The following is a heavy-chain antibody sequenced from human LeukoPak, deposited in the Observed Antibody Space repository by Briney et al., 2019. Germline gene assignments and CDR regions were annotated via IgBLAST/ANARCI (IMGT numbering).Heavy chain of an antibody. J-gene: IGHJ4*02. Sequence: GGSLRLPCAASGFTFSSYWMSWVRQAPGKGLEWVANIKQDGSEKYYVDSVKGRFTISRDNAKNSLYLQMNSLRAEDTAVYYCAREVYDGVLDYWGQGTLVTVSS. V-gene: IGHV3-7*01. CDR2: IKQDGSEK. D-gene: IGHD3-3*01. CDR1: GFTFSSYW. CDR3: AREVYDGVLDY.